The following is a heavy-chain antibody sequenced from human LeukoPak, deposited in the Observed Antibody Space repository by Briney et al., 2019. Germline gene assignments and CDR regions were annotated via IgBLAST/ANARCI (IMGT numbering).Heavy chain of an antibody. Sequence: GGSLRLSCAASRFTFSNFAMSWVRQAPGKGLEWVSAISGSGGSTYYADSVKGRFTISRDNSKNTLYLQMNSLRAEDTAVYYCAKEVVGGEGYYDFWSGYYIDAFDIWGQGTMVTVSS. CDR1: RFTFSNFA. J-gene: IGHJ3*02. D-gene: IGHD3-3*01. CDR3: AKEVVGGEGYYDFWSGYYIDAFDI. CDR2: ISGSGGST. V-gene: IGHV3-23*01.